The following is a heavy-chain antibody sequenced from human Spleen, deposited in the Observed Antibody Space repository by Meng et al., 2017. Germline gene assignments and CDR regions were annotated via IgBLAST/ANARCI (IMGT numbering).Heavy chain of an antibody. CDR2: IHHSGST. D-gene: IGHD2-21*02. Sequence: SETLSLTCAVYGASFSGYYWSWIRQPPGKGLEWIGEIHHSGSTNYNPSLKSRVIISVDTSKNQFSLKLTSVTAADTAVYYCAGGAVVTLIFYHAMDVWGQGTTVTVSS. CDR3: AGGAVVTLIFYHAMDV. J-gene: IGHJ6*02. V-gene: IGHV4-34*01. CDR1: GASFSGYY.